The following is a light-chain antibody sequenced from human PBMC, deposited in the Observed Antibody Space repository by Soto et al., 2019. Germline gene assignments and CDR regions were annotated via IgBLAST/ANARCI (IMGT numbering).Light chain of an antibody. CDR3: CSYTTSNTRQIV. CDR2: EVS. Sequence: QSALTQPASVSGSPGQSIAISCTGTSSDIGAYDYVSWYQQHPDKAPKLMIYEVSNRPSGVSNRFSGSKSVNTATLTISGLQAEDEADYYCCSYTTSNTRQIVFGTGTKVTVL. CDR1: SSDIGAYDY. V-gene: IGLV2-14*03. J-gene: IGLJ1*01.